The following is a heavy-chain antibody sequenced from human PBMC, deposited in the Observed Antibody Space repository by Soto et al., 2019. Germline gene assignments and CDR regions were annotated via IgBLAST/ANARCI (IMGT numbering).Heavy chain of an antibody. Sequence: GGSLRLSCAASGFTFSSYAMSWVRQAPGKGLEWVSAISGSGGSTYYADSVKGRFTISRDNSKNTLYLQMNSLRAEDTAVYYCAKVLERYCSSTSCYAGFDYWGQGTLVTVSS. J-gene: IGHJ4*02. CDR1: GFTFSSYA. CDR2: ISGSGGST. V-gene: IGHV3-23*01. D-gene: IGHD2-2*01. CDR3: AKVLERYCSSTSCYAGFDY.